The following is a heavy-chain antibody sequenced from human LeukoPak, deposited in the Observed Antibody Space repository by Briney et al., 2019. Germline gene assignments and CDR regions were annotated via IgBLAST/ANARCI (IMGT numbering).Heavy chain of an antibody. Sequence: SQTLSLTCTVSGDSISSANYYWSWIRQPPGKGLEWIGSIYHSGSTYYNPSLKSRVTISVDTSKNQFSLKLSSVTAADTAVYYCARDLYGDLDYWGQGTLVTVSS. CDR2: IYHSGST. CDR1: GDSISSANYY. CDR3: ARDLYGDLDY. V-gene: IGHV4-38-2*02. D-gene: IGHD4-17*01. J-gene: IGHJ4*02.